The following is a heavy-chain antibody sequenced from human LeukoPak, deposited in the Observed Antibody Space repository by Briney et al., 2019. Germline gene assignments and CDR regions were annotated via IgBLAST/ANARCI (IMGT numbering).Heavy chain of an antibody. CDR3: ARDRERSYWRARYFDL. CDR2: TYYRSKWYN. J-gene: IGHJ2*01. CDR1: GDSVSGNSAA. V-gene: IGHV6-1*01. Sequence: SQTLSFTCAISGDSVSGNSAAWHWIRQSPSRGLEWLGRTYYRSKWYNVYAVAVKSRITINPDTSKNQFSLQLNSVTPEDTAGYYCARDRERSYWRARYFDLWGRGTLVTVSS. D-gene: IGHD1-26*01.